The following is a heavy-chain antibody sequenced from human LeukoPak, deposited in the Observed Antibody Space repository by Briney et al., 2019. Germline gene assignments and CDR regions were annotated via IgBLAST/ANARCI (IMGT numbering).Heavy chain of an antibody. CDR3: ARDSSGYRRSWYYFDY. CDR1: GFTFSSYE. CDR2: ISSSSRYI. D-gene: IGHD6-13*01. V-gene: IGHV3-21*01. J-gene: IGHJ4*02. Sequence: GGSLRLSCAASGFTFSSYEMNWVRQAPGKGLEWVSSISSSSRYIYYADSVRGRFTISRDNAKNSLYLQMNSLRAEDTAIYYCARDSSGYRRSWYYFDYWGQGTLVTVSS.